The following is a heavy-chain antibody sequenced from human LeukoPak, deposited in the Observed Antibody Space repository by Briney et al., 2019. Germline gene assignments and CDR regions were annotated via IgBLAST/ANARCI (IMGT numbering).Heavy chain of an antibody. J-gene: IGHJ4*02. CDR3: ARDPGLRYFDWTMSGYFDY. D-gene: IGHD3-9*01. CDR1: GYTFSSYW. Sequence: GGSLRLSCAASGYTFSSYWMSRVRQAPGKGLEWVANIKQDGSEKYYVDSVKGRFTISRDNAKNSLYLQMNSLRAEDTAVYYCARDPGLRYFDWTMSGYFDYWGQGTLVTVSS. V-gene: IGHV3-7*03. CDR2: IKQDGSEK.